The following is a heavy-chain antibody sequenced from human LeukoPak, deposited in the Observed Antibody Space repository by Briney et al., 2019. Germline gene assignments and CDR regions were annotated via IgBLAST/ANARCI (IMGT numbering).Heavy chain of an antibody. V-gene: IGHV3-23*01. J-gene: IGHJ4*02. CDR2: ISAGGDTT. CDR1: GFTFSLYA. CDR3: VKEAIPLHFEY. D-gene: IGHD2-21*01. Sequence: GGSLRLSCAASGFTFSLYAMTWVRQSPGRGLEWVSAISAGGDTTYFSDSVKGRFAISRDNSKNTLYLQLNSLRDEDTAIYYCVKEAIPLHFEYWGQGTLVTVSS.